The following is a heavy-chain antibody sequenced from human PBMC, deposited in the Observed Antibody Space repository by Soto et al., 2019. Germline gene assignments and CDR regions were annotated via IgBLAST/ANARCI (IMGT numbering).Heavy chain of an antibody. V-gene: IGHV1-46*01. CDR2: INPSGGST. CDR1: GYTFTSYY. CDR3: ARDKLGYCSGGSCYSAYYYYGMDV. J-gene: IGHJ6*02. Sequence: ASVKVSCKASGYTFTSYYMHWVRQAPGQGLEWMGIINPSGGSTSYAQKFQGRVTMTRDTSTSTVYMELSSLRSEDTAVYYCARDKLGYCSGGSCYSAYYYYGMDVWGQGTTVTV. D-gene: IGHD2-15*01.